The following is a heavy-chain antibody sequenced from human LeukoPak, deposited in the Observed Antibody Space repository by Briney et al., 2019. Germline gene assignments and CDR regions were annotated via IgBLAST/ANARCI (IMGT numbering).Heavy chain of an antibody. CDR2: IIPIFGTA. Sequence: SVKVSCKASGGTFSSYAISWVRQAPGQGLEWMGGIIPIFGTANYAQKFQGRVTITADKSTSTAYMELSSLRSEDTGVYYCARAVAAASNWFDPWGQGTLVTVSS. CDR3: ARAVAAASNWFDP. CDR1: GGTFSSYA. V-gene: IGHV1-69*06. J-gene: IGHJ5*02. D-gene: IGHD6-13*01.